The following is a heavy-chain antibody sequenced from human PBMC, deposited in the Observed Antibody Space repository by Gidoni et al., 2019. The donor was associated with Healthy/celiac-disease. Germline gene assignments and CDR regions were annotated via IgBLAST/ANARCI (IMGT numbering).Heavy chain of an antibody. CDR1: GVTFSSYS. CDR3: ARGYNQKIKKYGSGSYVGY. D-gene: IGHD3-10*01. V-gene: IGHV3-48*02. Sequence: EVQLVESGGGLVQPGGSLRLSCAASGVTFSSYSMNWVRQAPGKGLEWVSYISSSSSTIYYADSVNGRFTISRDNAKNSLYLQMNSLRDEDTAVYYCARGYNQKIKKYGSGSYVGYWGQGTLVTVSS. J-gene: IGHJ4*02. CDR2: ISSSSSTI.